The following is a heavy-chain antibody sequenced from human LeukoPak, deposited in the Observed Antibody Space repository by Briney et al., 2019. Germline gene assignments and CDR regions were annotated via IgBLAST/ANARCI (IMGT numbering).Heavy chain of an antibody. CDR1: GYRVSDYY. J-gene: IGHJ5*02. D-gene: IGHD3/OR15-3a*01. CDR3: ARDRAANQDWVEFDP. CDR2: IRDSGEA. Sequence: GGSLRLSCAVSGYRVSDYYISWVRQAPGKGREWVGLIRDSGEAFYADFARGRFAISRDESENTLYLQMNSLRVEDTAVYFCARDRAANQDWVEFDPWGQGTPVIVSS. V-gene: IGHV3-66*03.